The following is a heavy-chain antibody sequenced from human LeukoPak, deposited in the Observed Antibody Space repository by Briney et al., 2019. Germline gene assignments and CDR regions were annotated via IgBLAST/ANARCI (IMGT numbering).Heavy chain of an antibody. V-gene: IGHV3-33*03. D-gene: IGHD3-22*01. J-gene: IGHJ6*02. Sequence: GGSLRLSCAASGFTFSSYGMHWFRQAPGKGLEWVAVIWSDGSNKYYGNSVKGRFTISRDNSKNTLYLQMDSLRAEDTAVYYCARRDSSFGMDVWGQGTTVTVFS. CDR1: GFTFSSYG. CDR2: IWSDGSNK. CDR3: ARRDSSFGMDV.